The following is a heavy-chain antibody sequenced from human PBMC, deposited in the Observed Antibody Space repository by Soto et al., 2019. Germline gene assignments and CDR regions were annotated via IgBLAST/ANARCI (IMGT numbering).Heavy chain of an antibody. CDR2: ISSSSSYK. Sequence: GGSLRLSCAASGFTFSSYSMNWVRQAPGKGLEWVSSISSSSSYKYYADSVKGRFTISRDNAKNSLYLQMNSLRAEDTAVYYCARGIAVAGNDYWGQGTPVTVSS. J-gene: IGHJ4*02. V-gene: IGHV3-21*01. CDR1: GFTFSSYS. CDR3: ARGIAVAGNDY. D-gene: IGHD6-19*01.